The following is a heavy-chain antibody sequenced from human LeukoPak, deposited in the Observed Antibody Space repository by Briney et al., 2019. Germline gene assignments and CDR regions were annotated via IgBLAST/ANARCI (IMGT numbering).Heavy chain of an antibody. CDR2: RNPNSGNT. Sequence: ASVKVSCKASGYTFTSYDINWVRQGPGQGLEWRGGRNPNSGNTGYAQKFQGRVTMTMNNSISTAYMELSSLRSEDTAVYYCARGWYYDSSGYYYEAFDIWGQGTMVTVSS. CDR1: GYTFTSYD. J-gene: IGHJ3*02. CDR3: ARGWYYDSSGYYYEAFDI. D-gene: IGHD3-22*01. V-gene: IGHV1-8*01.